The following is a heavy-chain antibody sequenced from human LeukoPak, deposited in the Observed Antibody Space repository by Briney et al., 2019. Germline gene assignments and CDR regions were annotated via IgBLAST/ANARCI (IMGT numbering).Heavy chain of an antibody. CDR1: GGTFSSYA. CDR3: ARDDGGWSHRGGYFDY. CDR2: IIPIFGTA. J-gene: IGHJ4*02. Sequence: GSSVKVSCKASGGTFSSYAISWVRQAPGQGLEWMGRIIPIFGTANYAQKFQGRVTITTDESTSTAYMELSSLRSEDTAVYYCARDDGGWSHRGGYFDYWGQGTLVTVSS. V-gene: IGHV1-69*05. D-gene: IGHD6-19*01.